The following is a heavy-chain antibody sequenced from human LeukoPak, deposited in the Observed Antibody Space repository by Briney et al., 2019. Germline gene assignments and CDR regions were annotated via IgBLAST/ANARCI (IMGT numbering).Heavy chain of an antibody. Sequence: PGGSLGLSCEASGFTFGSHAMYWVRQAPGKGLEWVAGIFGSGGSPHYADPVKGRFTISRDNSRNTVYRQINSLRAEDTPVYYCGKTTVGYSSGQKPAWPVDYWGQGTLVTVSS. CDR2: IFGSGGSP. D-gene: IGHD5-18*01. J-gene: IGHJ4*02. V-gene: IGHV3-23*01. CDR1: GFTFGSHA. CDR3: GKTTVGYSSGQKPAWPVDY.